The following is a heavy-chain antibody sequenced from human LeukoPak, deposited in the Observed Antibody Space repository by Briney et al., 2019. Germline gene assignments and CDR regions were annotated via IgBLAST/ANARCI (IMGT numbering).Heavy chain of an antibody. CDR3: ASQALVLGAFGI. CDR1: GFTFSSYA. CDR2: ISGSGGST. Sequence: GGSLRLSCAASGFTFSSYAMSWVRQAPGKGLEWVSAISGSGGSTYYADSVKGRFTIPRDNSKNTLYLQMNSLRAEDTAVYYCASQALVLGAFGIWGQGTMVTVSS. V-gene: IGHV3-23*01. J-gene: IGHJ3*02. D-gene: IGHD2-8*01.